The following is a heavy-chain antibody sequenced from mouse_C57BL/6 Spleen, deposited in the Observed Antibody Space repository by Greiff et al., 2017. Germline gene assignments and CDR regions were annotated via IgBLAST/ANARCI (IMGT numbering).Heavy chain of an antibody. Sequence: EVQLQQSGPELVKPGASVKISCKASGYTFTDYYMNWVKQSHGKSLEWIGDINPNNGGTSYNQKFKGKATLTVDKSSSTASMELRSLTSADSAVYYGALLIYYGYDKNWGQGTTLTVSS. D-gene: IGHD2-2*01. J-gene: IGHJ2*01. CDR3: ALLIYYGYDKN. CDR2: INPNNGGT. CDR1: GYTFTDYY. V-gene: IGHV1-26*01.